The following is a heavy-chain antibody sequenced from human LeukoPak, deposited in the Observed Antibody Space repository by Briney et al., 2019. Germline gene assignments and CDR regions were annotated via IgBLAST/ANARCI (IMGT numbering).Heavy chain of an antibody. V-gene: IGHV4-4*07. CDR2: IYTSGST. CDR3: ARDQGITIFGVWFDP. Sequence: SETLSLTRTVSGGSISSYYWSWIRQPAGKGLEWIGRIYTSGSTNYNPSLKSRVTMSVDTSKNQFSLKLSSVTAADTAVYYCARDQGITIFGVWFDPWGQGTLVTVSS. CDR1: GGSISSYY. D-gene: IGHD3-3*01. J-gene: IGHJ5*02.